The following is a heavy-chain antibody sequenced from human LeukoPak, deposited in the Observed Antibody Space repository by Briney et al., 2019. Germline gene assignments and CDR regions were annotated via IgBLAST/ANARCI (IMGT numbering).Heavy chain of an antibody. D-gene: IGHD3-10*01. CDR3: ASSSWFGELSHASDY. V-gene: IGHV4-59*08. J-gene: IGHJ4*02. CDR1: GGSISSYY. Sequence: KSSETLSLTCTVSGGSISSYYWSWIRQPPGKGLEWIGYIYYSGSTNYNPSLKSRVTISVDTSKNQLSLKLSSVTAADTAVYYCASSSWFGELSHASDYWGQGTLVTVSS. CDR2: IYYSGST.